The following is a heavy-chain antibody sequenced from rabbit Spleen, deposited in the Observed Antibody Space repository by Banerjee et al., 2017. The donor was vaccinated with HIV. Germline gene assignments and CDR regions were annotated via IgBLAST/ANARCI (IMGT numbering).Heavy chain of an antibody. D-gene: IGHD8-1*01. CDR1: GFSFTYIDY. V-gene: IGHV1S45*01. J-gene: IGHJ6*01. CDR3: ARDSGTSFSSYGMDL. Sequence: QEQLVESGGGLVKPEGSLKLSCTASGFSFTYIDYLCWVRQPPGKGPEWIACVAAGVSFTSYYATWAKGRFTISKTSSTTVTLQMTSLTAADTATYFCARDSGTSFSSYGMDLWGQGTLVTVS. CDR2: VAAGVSFTS.